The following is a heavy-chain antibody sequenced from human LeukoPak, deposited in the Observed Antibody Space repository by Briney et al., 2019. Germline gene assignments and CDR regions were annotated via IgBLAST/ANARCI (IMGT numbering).Heavy chain of an antibody. D-gene: IGHD6-13*01. CDR3: AKGGQSFIAAAVFPLSYFDY. CDR1: GFTFSSYW. J-gene: IGHJ4*02. Sequence: PGGSLRLSCAASGFTFSSYWMSWVRQAPGKGLEWVANIKQDGSEKYYVDSVKGRFTISRDNSKNTLYLQMNSLRAEDTAVYYCAKGGQSFIAAAVFPLSYFDYWGQGALVTVSS. V-gene: IGHV3-7*01. CDR2: IKQDGSEK.